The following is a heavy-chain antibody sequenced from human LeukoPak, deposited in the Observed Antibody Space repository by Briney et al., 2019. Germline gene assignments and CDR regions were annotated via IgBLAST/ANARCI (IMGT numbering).Heavy chain of an antibody. CDR3: ARQYHYDSSGYPYAFEI. CDR2: IDPSDSHT. D-gene: IGHD3-22*01. CDR1: GYSFTNYW. Sequence: PGESLKISCKGSGYSFTNYWIGWVRQMPGKGLEWMGRIDPSDSHTNYSPSFQGHVTISGDKSISTAYLQWSSLKASDTAMYYCARQYHYDSSGYPYAFEIWGPGTLVTVSS. J-gene: IGHJ3*02. V-gene: IGHV5-10-1*01.